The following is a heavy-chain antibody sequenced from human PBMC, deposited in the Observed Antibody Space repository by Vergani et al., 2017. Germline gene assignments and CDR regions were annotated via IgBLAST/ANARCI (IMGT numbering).Heavy chain of an antibody. Sequence: QPQLQESGPGLVKPSATLSLTCSVSGASIRSSNYYWGWIRQPPGKGLEWIESIYYSGSNYYNPSLKSRVTISVDTSKNQFSLKLSSVNAADTAVYFCARHSTVEWLVKLGWIDPWGKGILVTVSS. CDR3: ARHSTVEWLVKLGWIDP. J-gene: IGHJ5*02. CDR2: IYYSGSN. CDR1: GASIRSSNYY. V-gene: IGHV4-39*01. D-gene: IGHD6-19*01.